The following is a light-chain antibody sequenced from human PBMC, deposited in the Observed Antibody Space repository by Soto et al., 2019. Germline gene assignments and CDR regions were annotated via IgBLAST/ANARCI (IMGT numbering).Light chain of an antibody. CDR2: GAS. CDR3: QQYGSSPWT. Sequence: EIVMTPSPATLFVSPGETAPLSCKASQSVAGNLAWYQQKPGQAPRLLIYGASSRATGVPDRFSGSGSGTDFTLTIRRLEPEDFAVYYCQQYGSSPWTFGQGTKVDIK. V-gene: IGKV3-20*01. CDR1: QSVAGN. J-gene: IGKJ1*01.